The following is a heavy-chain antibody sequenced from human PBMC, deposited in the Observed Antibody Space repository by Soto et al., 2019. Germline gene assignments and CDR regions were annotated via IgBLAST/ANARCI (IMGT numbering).Heavy chain of an antibody. CDR3: ARHGGITMVRGVLTAFDI. V-gene: IGHV4-59*08. CDR1: GASTSSYS. D-gene: IGHD3-10*01. CDR2: IYYSGST. J-gene: IGHJ3*02. Sequence: QVQLQESGPGLVKPSETLSLTCTVSGASTSSYSWCWIRQPPGKGLEWIGFIYYSGSTNYNPSLRSRVTISGDTSMNDCSLKMTSVTAADTAVYYCARHGGITMVRGVLTAFDIWGQGTMVTVSS.